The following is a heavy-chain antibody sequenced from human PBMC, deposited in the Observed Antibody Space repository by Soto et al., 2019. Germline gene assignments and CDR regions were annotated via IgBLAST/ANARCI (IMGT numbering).Heavy chain of an antibody. CDR3: AKDRQPDGIWTFDY. CDR1: GFTLSTYT. J-gene: IGHJ4*02. D-gene: IGHD3-9*01. V-gene: IGHV3-23*01. Sequence: PGGSLRLSCAASGFTLSTYTMNWVRQAPGKGLEWVSGIIQNGETYYTGSVKGRFTISRDNSKNMVYLQMDSLRADDKALYYCAKDRQPDGIWTFDYWGQGTLVTVSS. CDR2: IIQNGET.